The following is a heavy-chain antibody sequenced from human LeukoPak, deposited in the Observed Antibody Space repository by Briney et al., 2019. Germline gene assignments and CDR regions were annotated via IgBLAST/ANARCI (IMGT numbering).Heavy chain of an antibody. D-gene: IGHD2/OR15-2a*01. CDR2: IYYSGST. J-gene: IGHJ3*02. V-gene: IGHV4-59*08. CDR1: GGSISSYY. CDR3: ARRYFSTAYAFDI. Sequence: SQTLSLTCTVSGGSISSYYWSWIRQPPGKGLEWIGYIYYSGSTYYNPSLKSRVTISVDTSKNQFSLKLSSVTAADTAVYYCARRYFSTAYAFDIWGQGTMVTVSS.